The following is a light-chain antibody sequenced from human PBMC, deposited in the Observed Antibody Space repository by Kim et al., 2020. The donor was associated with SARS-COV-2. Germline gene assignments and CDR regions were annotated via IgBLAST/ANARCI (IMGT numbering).Light chain of an antibody. CDR1: QSVLYSSNNKNY. CDR2: WAS. CDR3: QQNYSTPFT. V-gene: IGKV4-1*01. Sequence: EMVMTQPPHSLALSLGERATINCRSSQSVLYSSNNKNYLAWYQQHPGQPPKLLIYWASTRESGVPDRFSGSGSGTDFTLTSSSLQAEDVAVYYCQQNYSTPFTFGPGTKVDIK. J-gene: IGKJ3*01.